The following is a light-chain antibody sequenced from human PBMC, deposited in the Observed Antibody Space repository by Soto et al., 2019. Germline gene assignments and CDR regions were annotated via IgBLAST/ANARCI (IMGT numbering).Light chain of an antibody. V-gene: IGKV3-11*01. CDR2: GAS. CDR3: QQHINWPLT. J-gene: IGKJ4*01. CDR1: QSVSSS. Sequence: EIVLTQSPATLSLSPGERATLSCRASQSVSSSLAWYQQKPGQAPRLLIYGASNRATGIPARFSGSGSGTDFTLTISSLEPEDFAVYYCQQHINWPLTFGGGTKV.